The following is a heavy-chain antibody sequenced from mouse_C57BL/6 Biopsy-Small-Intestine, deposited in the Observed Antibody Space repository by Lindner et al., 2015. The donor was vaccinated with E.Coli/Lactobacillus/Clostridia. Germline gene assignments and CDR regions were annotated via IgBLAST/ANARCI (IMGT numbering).Heavy chain of an antibody. CDR3: ARRPYDYDYAMDY. CDR2: INPGSGST. Sequence: VQLQESGAELVRPGTSVKVPCKASGYAFTNYLIEWIKQRPGQGLEWIGVINPGSGSTNYNEKFKGKATLTADKSSSTAYMQLSSLTSEDSAVYFCARRPYDYDYAMDYWGQGTSVTVSS. D-gene: IGHD2-4*01. J-gene: IGHJ4*01. CDR1: GYAFTNYL. V-gene: IGHV1-54*01.